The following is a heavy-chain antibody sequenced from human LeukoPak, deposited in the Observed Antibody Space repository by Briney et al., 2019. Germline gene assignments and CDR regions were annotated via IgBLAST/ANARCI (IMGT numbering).Heavy chain of an antibody. CDR2: IYSGGST. V-gene: IGHV3-66*01. CDR1: GFTVSSNY. CDR3: ARDDPIAAAGMEYYFDY. J-gene: IGHJ4*02. D-gene: IGHD6-13*01. Sequence: PGGSLRLSCAASGFTVSSNYMSWVRQAPGKGLEWVSVIYSGGSTYYADSVKGRFTISRDNSKNTLYLQMNSLRAEDTAVYYCARDDPIAAAGMEYYFDYWGQGTLVTVSS.